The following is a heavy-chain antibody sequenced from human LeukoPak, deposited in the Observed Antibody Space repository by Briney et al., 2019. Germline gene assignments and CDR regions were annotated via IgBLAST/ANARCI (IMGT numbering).Heavy chain of an antibody. J-gene: IGHJ3*02. V-gene: IGHV4-31*03. CDR1: GGSISSGGYY. CDR3: ARGSSNRSDAFDI. D-gene: IGHD2/OR15-2a*01. Sequence: SETLSFTCTVSGGSISSGGYYWSWIRQHPGKGLEWIGYIYYSGSTYYNPSLRSRVTISVDTSKNQFSLKLSSVTAADTAVYYCARGSSNRSDAFDIWGQGTMVTVSS. CDR2: IYYSGST.